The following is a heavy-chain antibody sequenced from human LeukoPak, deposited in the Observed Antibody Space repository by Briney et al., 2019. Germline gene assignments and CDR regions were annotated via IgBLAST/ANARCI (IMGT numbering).Heavy chain of an antibody. V-gene: IGHV6-1*01. Sequence: SQTLSLTCAISGDIVSRISDAWNWIRLSPSRGLEWLGRTYYESKWNNDYAVSEKSRMTINPDTSKNQFSLQLKSVTPEDTAIYFCARGHNRAFDYWGRGTLVTVSS. J-gene: IGHJ4*02. D-gene: IGHD1-1*01. CDR2: TYYESKWNN. CDR1: GDIVSRISDA. CDR3: ARGHNRAFDY.